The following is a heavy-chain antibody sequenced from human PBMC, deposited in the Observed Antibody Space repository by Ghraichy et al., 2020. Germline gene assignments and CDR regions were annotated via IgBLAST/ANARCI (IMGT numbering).Heavy chain of an antibody. V-gene: IGHV4-31*03. J-gene: IGHJ5*02. CDR2: IYYSGST. D-gene: IGHD2-15*01. CDR1: GGSINSGGYY. CDR3: ARARIAWFDP. Sequence: SETLSLTCNVSGGSINSGGYYWSWIRQHPGKGLEWIGYIYYSGSTHYNPSLKSRVTMSIDTSKTQFSLKLSSMTAADTAVYYCARARIAWFDPWGQGTLVTVSS.